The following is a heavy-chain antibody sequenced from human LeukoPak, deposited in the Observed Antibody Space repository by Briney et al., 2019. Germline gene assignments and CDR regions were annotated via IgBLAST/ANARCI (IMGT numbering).Heavy chain of an antibody. CDR2: IIGSKAQI. Sequence: GSLRLSCAASGFAFHINAMSWVRQAPGQGLEWVSLIIGSKAQINYADSVRGRFTISRDNSENILYLQMNHLRTEDTAVYYCVEDRTPDGLYNFDYWGQGTLVTVSS. CDR1: GFAFHINA. CDR3: VEDRTPDGLYNFDY. J-gene: IGHJ4*02. D-gene: IGHD1-1*01. V-gene: IGHV3-23*01.